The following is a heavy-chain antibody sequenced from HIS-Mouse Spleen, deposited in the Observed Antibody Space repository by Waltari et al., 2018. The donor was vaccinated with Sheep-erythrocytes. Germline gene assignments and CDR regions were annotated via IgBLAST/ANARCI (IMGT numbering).Heavy chain of an antibody. V-gene: IGHV3-21*01. Sequence: EVQLVESGGGLVKPGGSLRLSCAASGFTFSSYSMNWVRQAPGEGLGLVSSISSSSSYIYYADSVKGRFTISRDNAKNSLYLQMNSLRAEDTAVYYCARDRDAFDIWGQGTMVTVSS. CDR2: ISSSSSYI. J-gene: IGHJ3*02. CDR3: ARDRDAFDI. CDR1: GFTFSSYS.